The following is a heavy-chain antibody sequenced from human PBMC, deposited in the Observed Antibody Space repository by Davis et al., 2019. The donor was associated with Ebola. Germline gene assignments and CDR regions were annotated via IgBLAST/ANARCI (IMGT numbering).Heavy chain of an antibody. CDR3: ARRGTYYYDSSGYYYVVEYYGMDV. CDR1: GFTFSSYG. D-gene: IGHD3-22*01. V-gene: IGHV3-33*01. Sequence: GESLKISCAASGFTFSSYGMHWVRQAPGKGLEGVAVIWYDGSNKYYADSVKGRFTISRDNSKNTLYLQMNSLRAEDTAVYYCARRGTYYYDSSGYYYVVEYYGMDVWGQGTTVTVSS. CDR2: IWYDGSNK. J-gene: IGHJ6*02.